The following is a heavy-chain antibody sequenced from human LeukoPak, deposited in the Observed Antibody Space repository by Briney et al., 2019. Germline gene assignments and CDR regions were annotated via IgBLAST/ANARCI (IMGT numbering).Heavy chain of an antibody. CDR2: IYSGGTT. D-gene: IGHD3-10*01. CDR3: VRVEKEFGPRGGYFDY. V-gene: IGHV3-53*01. CDR1: GFTVSSNY. Sequence: GGSLRLSCAASGFTVSSNYMSWVRQAPGKGLEWVSLIYSGGTTYYADSVKGRFTISRDNSKNTLYLQMNSLRAEDTAVYFCVRVEKEFGPRGGYFDYWGQGTLVTVSS. J-gene: IGHJ4*02.